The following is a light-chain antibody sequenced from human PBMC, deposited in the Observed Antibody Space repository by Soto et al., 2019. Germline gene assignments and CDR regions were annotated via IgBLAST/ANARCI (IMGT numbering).Light chain of an antibody. CDR1: QSVSSY. J-gene: IGKJ3*01. V-gene: IGKV3-11*01. CDR3: QQRSNWPSEVT. CDR2: DAS. Sequence: EIVLTQSPATLSLSPGERATLSCRASQSVSSYLAWYQQKPGQAPRLLIYDASNRATGIPARFSGSGSGTDLTLTISSLEPEDFAVYYCQQRSNWPSEVTFGPGTKVDIK.